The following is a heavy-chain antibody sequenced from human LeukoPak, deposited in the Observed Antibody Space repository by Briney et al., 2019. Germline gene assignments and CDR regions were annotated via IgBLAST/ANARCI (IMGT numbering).Heavy chain of an antibody. CDR2: ISISGDAT. V-gene: IGHV3-23*01. CDR3: AKEIRPNDY. J-gene: IGHJ4*02. CDR1: GFSLSRNA. Sequence: PGGSLRLSCAVSGFSLSRNAMTWVRQAPGKGLQWISSISISGDATDYEDSVKGRITIYRDISKNTLYLQMNSLRVDDTAVYYCAKEIRPNDYWGQGTLVTVSS.